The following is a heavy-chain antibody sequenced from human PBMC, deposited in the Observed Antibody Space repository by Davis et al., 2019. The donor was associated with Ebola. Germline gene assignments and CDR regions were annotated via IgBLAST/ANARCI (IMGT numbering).Heavy chain of an antibody. CDR2: ISSTGGTT. J-gene: IGHJ4*02. Sequence: GESLKISCAASGFTFSNYGVHWVRQAPGKGLEWVSAISSTGGTTYYADSVEGRFSMSLDISKNLVYLQMDSLRPEDTATYFCAKMGNDFGDFPDNYWGQGTLVIVSS. V-gene: IGHV3-23*01. CDR1: GFTFSNYG. D-gene: IGHD4-17*01. CDR3: AKMGNDFGDFPDNY.